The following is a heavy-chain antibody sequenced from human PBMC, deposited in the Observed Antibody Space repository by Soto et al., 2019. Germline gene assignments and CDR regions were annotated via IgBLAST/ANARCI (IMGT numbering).Heavy chain of an antibody. CDR2: VRESGGGT. V-gene: IGHV3-23*01. Sequence: EVQLLESGGGLVQPGGSLRLSCVASGFTLNSYAMNWVRQAPGKGLEWVSAVRESGGGTYYADSVRGRFTISRDNSKNTLYLRMNSLRVEDTAVYYWAREQIAVSAPFDYWGQGTLVTVSS. D-gene: IGHD6-19*01. J-gene: IGHJ4*02. CDR1: GFTLNSYA. CDR3: AREQIAVSAPFDY.